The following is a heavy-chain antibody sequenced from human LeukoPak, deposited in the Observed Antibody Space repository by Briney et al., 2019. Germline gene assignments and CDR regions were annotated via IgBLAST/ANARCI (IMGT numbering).Heavy chain of an antibody. CDR2: ISSSSTYI. CDR3: AKAFSPPYYYDSAGYFYIDS. CDR1: GFTFDDYA. J-gene: IGHJ4*02. V-gene: IGHV3-21*01. Sequence: GGSLRLSCAASGFTFDDYAMHWVRQAPGKGLEWVSLISSSSTYIYYADSVKGRFTISRDNAENSLYLQMNSLRAEDTAVYYCAKAFSPPYYYDSAGYFYIDSWGQGTLVTVSS. D-gene: IGHD3-22*01.